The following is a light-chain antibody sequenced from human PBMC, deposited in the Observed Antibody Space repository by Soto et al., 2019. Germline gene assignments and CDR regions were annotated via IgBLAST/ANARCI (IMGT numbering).Light chain of an antibody. V-gene: IGKV1-39*01. Sequence: DIQMTQSPSSLSASVGDRVTITCRASESISRHLNWYQQKPGKAPKLLIYAASSLQNGVPSRFSGGRSWTDFSLTISNLQPEDFATYYCQQSYSTLSITFGQGTRLEIK. CDR1: ESISRH. CDR3: QQSYSTLSIT. J-gene: IGKJ5*01. CDR2: AAS.